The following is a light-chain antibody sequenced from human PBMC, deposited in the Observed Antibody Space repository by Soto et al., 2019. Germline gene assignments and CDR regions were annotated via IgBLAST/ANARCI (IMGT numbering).Light chain of an antibody. CDR3: QQRSNWPPFT. CDR2: DAS. J-gene: IGKJ3*01. V-gene: IGKV3-11*01. Sequence: EIVLTQSPATLSLSPGERATLSCRASQSVSSYLSWYQQKPGHAPRLILYDASNRATGIPARFSGSGSGTDFTLTISSLAPEDFAVYSCQQRSNWPPFTFGPGTKVDIK. CDR1: QSVSSY.